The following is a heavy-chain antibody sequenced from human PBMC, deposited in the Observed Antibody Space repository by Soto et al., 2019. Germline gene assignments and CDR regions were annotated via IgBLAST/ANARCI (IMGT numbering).Heavy chain of an antibody. CDR1: GFTFSSYA. V-gene: IGHV3-30-3*01. D-gene: IGHD4-17*01. CDR3: ARDYGDYGPGFDY. Sequence: QVQLVESGGGVVQPGRSLRLSCAASGFTFSSYAMHWVRQAPGKGLEWVAVISYDGSNKYYADSVKGRFTISRDNAKNSLYLQMNSLRDEDTAVYYCARDYGDYGPGFDYWGQGTLVTVSS. J-gene: IGHJ4*02. CDR2: ISYDGSNK.